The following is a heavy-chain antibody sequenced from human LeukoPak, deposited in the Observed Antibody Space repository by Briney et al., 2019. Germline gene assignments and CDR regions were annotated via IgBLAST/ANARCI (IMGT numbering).Heavy chain of an antibody. CDR2: IRSSSSYI. Sequence: KTGGSLRLSCAASASTFSSFSTNWVRQAPGKGLKWVSYIRSSSSYIHYADSVKGRFTISSDNAKNSLYLQMNSLRPEDTAVYYCARDGSAVAPHDVNWFDPWGQGTLVTVSS. J-gene: IGHJ5*02. CDR1: ASTFSSFS. CDR3: ARDGSAVAPHDVNWFDP. V-gene: IGHV3-21*01. D-gene: IGHD6-19*01.